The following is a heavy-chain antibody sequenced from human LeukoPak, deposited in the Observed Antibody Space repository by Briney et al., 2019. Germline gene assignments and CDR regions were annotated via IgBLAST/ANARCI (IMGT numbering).Heavy chain of an antibody. CDR2: ISTYNGNT. V-gene: IGHV1-18*01. D-gene: IGHD1-26*01. CDR1: GYTFTSYG. CDR3: ARVRWDLPYYYNYYGLDV. Sequence: ASVKVSCKASGYTFTSYGISLVRQAPGQGLEWMGWISTYNGNTNYAQKLQGRVTMTTDTSTSTAYMELRSLRSDDTAVYYCARVRWDLPYYYNYYGLDVWGQGTTVTVSS. J-gene: IGHJ6*02.